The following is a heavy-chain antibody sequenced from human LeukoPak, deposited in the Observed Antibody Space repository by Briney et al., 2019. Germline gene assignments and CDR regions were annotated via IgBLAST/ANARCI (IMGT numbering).Heavy chain of an antibody. Sequence: ASVKVSCKASGYTFTNFDINWVRQATGQGPEWMGWMNPSSGETGIAQKFQGRLTLTRDTSLSTAYMELSHLTSEDTAIYFCTREHDKPMMHWDFSLWGRGSLVTVSS. J-gene: IGHJ2*01. CDR3: TREHDKPMMHWDFSL. CDR2: MNPSSGET. D-gene: IGHD1/OR15-1a*01. V-gene: IGHV1-8*01. CDR1: GYTFTNFD.